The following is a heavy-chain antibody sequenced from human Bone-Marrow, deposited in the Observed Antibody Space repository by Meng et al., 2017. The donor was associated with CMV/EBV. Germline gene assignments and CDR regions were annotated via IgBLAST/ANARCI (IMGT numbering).Heavy chain of an antibody. CDR3: ARDKGGYYYGSGSYYRDYYFDY. Sequence: FYMHWVRQATGQGLEWMGWINPNSGGTNYAQKFQGRVTMTRDTSISTAYMELSRLRSDDTAVYYCARDKGGYYYGSGSYYRDYYFDYWGQGTLVTVSS. V-gene: IGHV1-2*02. J-gene: IGHJ4*02. D-gene: IGHD3-10*01. CDR2: INPNSGGT. CDR1: FY.